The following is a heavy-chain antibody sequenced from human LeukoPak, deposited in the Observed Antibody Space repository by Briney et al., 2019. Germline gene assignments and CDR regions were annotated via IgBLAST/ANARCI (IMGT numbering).Heavy chain of an antibody. CDR2: ISSGSSTT. CDR1: GFTFSSYS. V-gene: IGHV3-48*04. D-gene: IGHD3-10*01. CDR3: AKRSGGRSAATNSDYYYAMDV. J-gene: IGHJ6*02. Sequence: GGSLRLSCAASGFTFSSYSMNWVRQAPGKGLEWVSYISSGSSTTYYADSVKGRFTISRDNAKNFLYLQMNGLKAEDTALYYCAKRSGGRSAATNSDYYYAMDVWGQGTTVTVSS.